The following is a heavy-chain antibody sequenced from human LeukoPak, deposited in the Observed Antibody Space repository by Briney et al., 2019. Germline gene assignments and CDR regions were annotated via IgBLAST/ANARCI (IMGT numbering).Heavy chain of an antibody. Sequence: SETLSLICTVSGGSLNNYYWTWIRQPAGKGLEWIGRIYTSGSTNYNPSLKSRVTISVDTSKNQFSLKLSSVTAADTAVYYCARFPLGSGSYYNVLGAFDIWGQGTMVTVSS. D-gene: IGHD3-10*01. CDR1: GGSLNNYY. CDR3: ARFPLGSGSYYNVLGAFDI. V-gene: IGHV4-4*07. CDR2: IYTSGST. J-gene: IGHJ3*02.